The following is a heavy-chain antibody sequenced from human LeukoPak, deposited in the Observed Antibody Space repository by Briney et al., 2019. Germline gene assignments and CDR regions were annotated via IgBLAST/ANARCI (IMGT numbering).Heavy chain of an antibody. D-gene: IGHD6-19*01. CDR2: LKSKTDGGTT. Sequence: GGSLRLSCAASGFTFSNAWMNWVRQAPGKGLEWVGRLKSKTDGGTTEYTAPAKGRFTISGDESKNLLYLQMNSLKTEDTAVYYCTTGRRGAVFDYWGQGTLVTVSS. CDR1: GFTFSNAW. J-gene: IGHJ4*02. V-gene: IGHV3-15*01. CDR3: TTGRRGAVFDY.